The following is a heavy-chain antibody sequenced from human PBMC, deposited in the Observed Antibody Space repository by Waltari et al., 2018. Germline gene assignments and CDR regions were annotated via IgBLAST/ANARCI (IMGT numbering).Heavy chain of an antibody. D-gene: IGHD3-22*01. CDR2: IKQDGSEK. CDR3: ARDKDYYDSSGYSDAFDI. Sequence: EVQLVESGGGLVQPGGSLRLSCAASGFTFSSYWMSWVRQAPGKGLEWVANIKQDGSEKYYGDSVKGRFTISRDNAKNSLYLQMNSLRAEDTAVYYCARDKDYYDSSGYSDAFDIWGQGTMVTVSS. J-gene: IGHJ3*02. CDR1: GFTFSSYW. V-gene: IGHV3-7*01.